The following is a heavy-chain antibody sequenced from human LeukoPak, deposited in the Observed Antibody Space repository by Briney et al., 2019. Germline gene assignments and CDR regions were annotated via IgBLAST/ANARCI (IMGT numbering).Heavy chain of an antibody. Sequence: ASVTVSCTASGYTFTSYYMHWVRQAHGQGLEWMGIINTSGGSTSYAKKFQGRVTMTRDTSTSTVYMELSSLRSEDTAVYYCARDCQDIVVVPAAHGDWFDPWGQGTLVTVSS. D-gene: IGHD2-2*01. CDR2: INTSGGST. CDR1: GYTFTSYY. V-gene: IGHV1-46*01. CDR3: ARDCQDIVVVPAAHGDWFDP. J-gene: IGHJ5*02.